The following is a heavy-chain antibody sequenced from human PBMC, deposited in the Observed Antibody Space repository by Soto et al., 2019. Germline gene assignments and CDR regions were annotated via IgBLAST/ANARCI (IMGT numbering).Heavy chain of an antibody. J-gene: IGHJ4*02. CDR3: ARANSRYSYGLDY. D-gene: IGHD5-18*01. CDR1: GGSISSGGYY. Sequence: PSETLSLTCTVSGGSISSGGYYWSWIRQHPGKGLEWIRYIYYSGSTYYNPSLKSRVTISVDTSKNQFSLKLSSVTAADTAVYYCARANSRYSYGLDYWGQGALVTVS. V-gene: IGHV4-31*03. CDR2: IYYSGST.